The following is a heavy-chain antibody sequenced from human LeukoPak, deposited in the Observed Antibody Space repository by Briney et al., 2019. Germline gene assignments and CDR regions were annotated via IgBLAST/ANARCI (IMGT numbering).Heavy chain of an antibody. V-gene: IGHV4-34*01. CDR1: GGSFSGYY. CDR3: ATLGEYYDSSGYYYN. CDR2: INHSGST. Sequence: TPSETLSLTCAVYGGSFSGYYWSWIRQPPGKGLEWIGEINHSGSTNYNPSLKSRVTISVDSSKNQFSLKLTSVTAADTAVYYCATLGEYYDSSGYYYNWGQGTLVTVSS. J-gene: IGHJ4*02. D-gene: IGHD3-22*01.